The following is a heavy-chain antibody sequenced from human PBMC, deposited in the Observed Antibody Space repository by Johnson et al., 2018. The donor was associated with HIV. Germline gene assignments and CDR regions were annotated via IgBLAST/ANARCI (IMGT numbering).Heavy chain of an antibody. CDR1: GFTFSSYV. D-gene: IGHD3-22*01. CDR3: AKAREYDSTGHDAFDI. V-gene: IGHV3-30*02. Sequence: QMQLVESGGCVVQPRRSLRLSCAASGFTFSSYVMHWVRQAPGKGLEWVAFIRYDGSNKYYADSVKGRFTISRDNSKNTLYLQMNSLRAEDTAVYYCAKAREYDSTGHDAFDIWGQGTMVTVSS. CDR2: IRYDGSNK. J-gene: IGHJ3*02.